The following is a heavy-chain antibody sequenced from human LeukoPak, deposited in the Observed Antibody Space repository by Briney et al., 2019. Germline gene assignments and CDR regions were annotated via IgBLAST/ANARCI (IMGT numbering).Heavy chain of an antibody. Sequence: ETLSLPCTVSGGSISGSSYYWGWIRQPPGKGLAWIGSIYYSGSTYYNPSLKSRVTISVDTSKNQFSLKLSSVTAADTAVYYCARHATELLSAFDIWGQGTMVTVSS. V-gene: IGHV4-39*01. J-gene: IGHJ3*02. CDR1: GGSISGSSYY. CDR2: IYYSGST. D-gene: IGHD1-26*01. CDR3: ARHATELLSAFDI.